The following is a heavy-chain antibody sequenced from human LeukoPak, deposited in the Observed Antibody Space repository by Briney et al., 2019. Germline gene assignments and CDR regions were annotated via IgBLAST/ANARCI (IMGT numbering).Heavy chain of an antibody. CDR1: GFTFSDYW. Sequence: GGSLRLSCAASGFTFSDYWMTWVRQAPGKWLEWVANIRQDGSEKYHVDSVKGRFTISRDNAKNSVHLQMNSLRAEDTAVYYCARISCSRSSCYGVYDYWGQGSLVTVSS. J-gene: IGHJ4*02. D-gene: IGHD2-15*01. V-gene: IGHV3-7*01. CDR3: ARISCSRSSCYGVYDY. CDR2: IRQDGSEK.